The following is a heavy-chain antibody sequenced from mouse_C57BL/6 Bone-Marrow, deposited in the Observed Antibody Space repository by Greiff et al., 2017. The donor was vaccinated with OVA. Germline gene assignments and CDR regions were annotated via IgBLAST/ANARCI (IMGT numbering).Heavy chain of an antibody. CDR2: IDPSDSYT. D-gene: IGHD1-1*01. CDR1: GYTFPSYW. Sequence: VKLQQPGAELVKPGASVKLSCKASGYTFPSYWMQWVKQRPGQGLEWLGEIDPSDSYTNYNQKFKGKATLTVDTSSSTAYMQLSSLTSEDSAVYYCARDYGAYYFDYWGQGTTLTVSS. V-gene: IGHV1-50*01. CDR3: ARDYGAYYFDY. J-gene: IGHJ2*01.